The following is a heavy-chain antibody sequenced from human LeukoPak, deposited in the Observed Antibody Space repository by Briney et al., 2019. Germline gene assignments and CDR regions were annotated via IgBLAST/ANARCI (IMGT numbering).Heavy chain of an antibody. Sequence: AGRSLRLSCAASGFTFSSYGMHWVRQAPGKGLEWVAVISYDGSNKYYADSVKGRFTISRDNSKNTLYLQMNSLRAEDTAVYYCAKEGRSGYCSSTSCSTYYFDYWGQGTLVTVSS. CDR1: GFTFSSYG. CDR3: AKEGRSGYCSSTSCSTYYFDY. CDR2: ISYDGSNK. D-gene: IGHD2-2*03. J-gene: IGHJ4*02. V-gene: IGHV3-30*18.